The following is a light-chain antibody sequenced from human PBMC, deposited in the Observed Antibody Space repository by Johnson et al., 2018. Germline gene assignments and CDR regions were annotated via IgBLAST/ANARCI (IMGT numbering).Light chain of an antibody. Sequence: QSVLTQPPSVSAAPGQKVTISCSGSSSNIGNNYVSWYQQLPGTAPKLLIYENNKRPSGLPDRFSGSKSGPSATLGITGLQTGDEADYYCGTWDSSLMAGNVFGTGTKVTGL. CDR3: GTWDSSLMAGNV. V-gene: IGLV1-51*02. CDR2: ENN. CDR1: SSNIGNNY. J-gene: IGLJ1*01.